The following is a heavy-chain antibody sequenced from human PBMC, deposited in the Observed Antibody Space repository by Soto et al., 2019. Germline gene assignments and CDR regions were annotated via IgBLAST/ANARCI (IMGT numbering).Heavy chain of an antibody. CDR2: ISAYNGNT. D-gene: IGHD3-3*01. CDR1: GYTFTSYG. Sequence: ASVKVSCKASGYTFTSYGIGWVRQAPGQGLEWMGWISAYNGNTNYAQKLQGRVTMTTDTSTSTAYMELRSLRSDDTAVYYCARDGDTIFGVVNVSGMDVWGQGTTVTVSS. CDR3: ARDGDTIFGVVNVSGMDV. J-gene: IGHJ6*02. V-gene: IGHV1-18*04.